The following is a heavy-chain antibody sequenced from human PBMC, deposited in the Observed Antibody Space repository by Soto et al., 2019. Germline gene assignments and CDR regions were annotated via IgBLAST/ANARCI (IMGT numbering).Heavy chain of an antibody. CDR1: GVSISSGNW. V-gene: IGHV4-4*02. J-gene: IGHJ4*02. CDR3: ARLVYDTRLNYMYFDF. CDR2: IFHDGTA. Sequence: SETLSLTCAVSGVSISSGNWWTWVRQTPQRGLEYIGEIFHDGTANYYPSFERRVAISVDTSKNQFSRKLTSVTAADTAIYFCARLVYDTRLNYMYFDFWGQGALVTVSS. D-gene: IGHD3-10*01.